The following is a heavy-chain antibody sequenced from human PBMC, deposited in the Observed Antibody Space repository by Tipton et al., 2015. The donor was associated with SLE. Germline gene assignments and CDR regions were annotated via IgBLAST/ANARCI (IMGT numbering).Heavy chain of an antibody. CDR1: GFTFDDYT. J-gene: IGHJ4*02. V-gene: IGHV3-43*01. Sequence: SLRLSCAASGFTFDDYTMHWVRQVPGKGLEWLSLISWDGNTTFYADSVRGRFTISRDNRKNSLYLQMNSLTTDDSAFYYCAKGFILGSTPFDYWGQGTLVTVSS. D-gene: IGHD2-21*01. CDR2: ISWDGNTT. CDR3: AKGFILGSTPFDY.